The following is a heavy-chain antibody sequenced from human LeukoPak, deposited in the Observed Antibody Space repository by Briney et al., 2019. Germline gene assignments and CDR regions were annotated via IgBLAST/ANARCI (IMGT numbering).Heavy chain of an antibody. CDR1: GGSISSYY. D-gene: IGHD1-26*01. CDR3: TTGEWEPY. Sequence: ETLSLTCTVSGGSISSYYWSWVRQAPGKGLEWVGRIKSKTDGGTTDYAAPVKGRFTISRDDSKNTLYLQMNSLKTEDTAVYYCTTGEWEPYWGQGTLVTVSS. CDR2: IKSKTDGGTT. V-gene: IGHV3-15*07. J-gene: IGHJ4*02.